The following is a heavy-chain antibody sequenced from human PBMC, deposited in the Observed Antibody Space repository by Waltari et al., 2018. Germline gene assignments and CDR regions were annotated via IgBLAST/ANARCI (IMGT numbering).Heavy chain of an antibody. CDR2: IGTAGDT. CDR3: ARATTYAFDI. J-gene: IGHJ3*02. V-gene: IGHV3-13*01. CDR1: GFTFSSYD. Sequence: EVQLVESGGGLVQPGGSLRLSSSASGFTFSSYDMHWVRQATGKGLEWVSAIGTAGDTYYLGSVKGRFTISRENAKNSLYLQMNSLRAGDTAMYYCARATTYAFDIWGQGTMVTVS.